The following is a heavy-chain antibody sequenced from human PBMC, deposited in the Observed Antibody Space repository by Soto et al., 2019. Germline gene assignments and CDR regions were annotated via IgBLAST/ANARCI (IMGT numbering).Heavy chain of an antibody. CDR1: GFTFTHYW. CDR3: ARNRGWEMLDY. V-gene: IGHV3-7*01. J-gene: IGHJ4*01. D-gene: IGHD6-19*01. CDR2: INIDGTEK. Sequence: EVQLVESGGALVKPGGSLRLSCATSGFTFTHYWMNWVRQAPGKGLEWVANINIDGTEKYYGDSVKGRFTISRDNAKNSLYLQMGSLRDEDRAVDYCARNRGWEMLDYWGHGTLVTVSS.